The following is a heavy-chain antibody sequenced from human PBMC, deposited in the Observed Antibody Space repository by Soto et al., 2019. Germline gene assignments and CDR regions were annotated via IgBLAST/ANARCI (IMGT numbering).Heavy chain of an antibody. CDR3: ASGVYSSSTSCYMDLGGTPCCYGMDV. D-gene: IGHD2-2*02. Sequence: GVSLRLSCAASGFTFSSYAMHWVRQAPGKGLEWVAVISYDGSNKYYADSVKGRFTISRDNSKNTLYLQMNSLRAEDTALYYCASGVYSSSTSCYMDLGGTPCCYGMDVWGQGTTVTVSS. CDR2: ISYDGSNK. V-gene: IGHV3-30-3*01. CDR1: GFTFSSYA. J-gene: IGHJ6*02.